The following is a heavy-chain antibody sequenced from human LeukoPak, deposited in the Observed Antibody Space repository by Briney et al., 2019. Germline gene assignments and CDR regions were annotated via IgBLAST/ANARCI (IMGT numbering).Heavy chain of an antibody. D-gene: IGHD3-10*01. CDR1: GGSISSGSYY. Sequence: SETLSLTCTVSGGSISSGSYYWSWTRQHPGKGLEWIGYIYYSGTTYYNPSLKSRITMSVDTPKNQFSLKLSSVTAADTAVYYCARGASGEGYWGQGTLVTVSS. V-gene: IGHV4-31*03. J-gene: IGHJ4*02. CDR3: ARGASGEGY. CDR2: IYYSGTT.